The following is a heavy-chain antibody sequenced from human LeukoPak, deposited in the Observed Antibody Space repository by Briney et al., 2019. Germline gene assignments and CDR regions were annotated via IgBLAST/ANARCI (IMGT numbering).Heavy chain of an antibody. CDR3: ARDAGTDGTYFDY. CDR2: ISYDGSNK. V-gene: IGHV3-30*04. J-gene: IGHJ4*02. D-gene: IGHD1-1*01. CDR1: GFIFGAYA. Sequence: SGGSLRLTCAASGFIFGAYALHWVRQAPGKGLEWVAVISYDGSNKYYVDSVKGRITISRDESKNTVYLQMNSLRVEDTAVYYCARDAGTDGTYFDYWGQGTLVTVSS.